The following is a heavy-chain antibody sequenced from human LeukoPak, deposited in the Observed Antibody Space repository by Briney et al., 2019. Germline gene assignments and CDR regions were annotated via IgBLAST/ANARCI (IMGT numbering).Heavy chain of an antibody. CDR1: GFSFSTYW. CDR2: IKADGRET. J-gene: IGHJ4*02. CDR3: AKGGHVDY. Sequence: GGSLRLSCAASGFSFSTYWMTWVRQAPGKGLEWVANIKADGRETYYVDSVKGRFTVSRDNAQNSLYLQLNSLRVEDTAVYYCAKGGHVDYCGQGSLVTVSS. V-gene: IGHV3-7*01.